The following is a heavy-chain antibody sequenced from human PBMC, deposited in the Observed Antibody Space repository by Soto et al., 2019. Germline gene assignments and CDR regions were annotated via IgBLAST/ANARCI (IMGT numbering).Heavy chain of an antibody. CDR2: IYYSGST. J-gene: IGHJ4*01. V-gene: IGHV4-61*08. Sequence: SETLSLTCTVSGGSISSGGYYWSWIRQHPGKGLEWIGYIYYSGSTNYNPSLKSRVTISVDTSKNQFSLKLSSVTAADTAVYYCARGGSSWTQNFDYWGQGTLVTVSS. D-gene: IGHD6-13*01. CDR3: ARGGSSWTQNFDY. CDR1: GGSISSGGYY.